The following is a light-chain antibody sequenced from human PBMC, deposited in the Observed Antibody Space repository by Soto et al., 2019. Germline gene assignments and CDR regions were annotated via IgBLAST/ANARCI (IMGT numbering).Light chain of an antibody. CDR1: RNVSIY. CDR3: QQSYKRPS. CDR2: ATS. V-gene: IGKV1-39*01. Sequence: EIPLTQSPSSLAASVGDRLTLTCRASRNVSIYLNWYQHKPGKGPTLLIHATSNLQIGVPSRFSGSGSGTEFTLTISSLEPEDFGTYYCQQSYKRPSFGQGTRLE. J-gene: IGKJ5*01.